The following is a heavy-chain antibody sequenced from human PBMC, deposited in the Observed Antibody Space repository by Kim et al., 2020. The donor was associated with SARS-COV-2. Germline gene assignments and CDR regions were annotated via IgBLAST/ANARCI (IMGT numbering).Heavy chain of an antibody. J-gene: IGHJ4*02. CDR1: GFTFSSYW. CDR2: IIQDGSEK. CDR3: AREAYYNSGDY. V-gene: IGHV3-7*03. Sequence: LSLTCAASGFTFSSYWMSWVRQAPGKGLEWVANIIQDGSEKYYVDSVKGRFTISRDNAKNSLYLQMSSLRAEDTAVYYCAREAYYNSGDYWGQGTLVTVSS. D-gene: IGHD3-10*01.